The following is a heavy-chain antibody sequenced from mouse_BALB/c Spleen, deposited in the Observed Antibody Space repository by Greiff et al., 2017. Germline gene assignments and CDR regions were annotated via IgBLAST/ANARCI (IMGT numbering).Heavy chain of an antibody. CDR3: ATIYYDFFDY. D-gene: IGHD2-4*01. V-gene: IGHV1-82*01. Sequence: VQLQQSGPELVKPGASVKISCKASGYAFSSSWMNWVKQRPGQGLEWIGRIYPGDGDTNYNGKFKGKATLTADKSSSTAYMQLSSLTSVDSAVYFCATIYYDFFDYWGQGTTLTVSS. CDR1: GYAFSSSW. CDR2: IYPGDGDT. J-gene: IGHJ2*01.